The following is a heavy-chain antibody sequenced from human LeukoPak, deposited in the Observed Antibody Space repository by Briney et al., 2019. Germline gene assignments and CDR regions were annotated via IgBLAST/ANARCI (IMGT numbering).Heavy chain of an antibody. Sequence: ASETLSLTCTVSGGSISSSSYYWGWIRQPPGKGLEWIGSIYYSGSTYYNPSLKSRVTISVDTSKNQFSLKLTSVTAADTAVYYCARVLMVRGVHGYYYYMDVWGKGTTVTISS. D-gene: IGHD3-10*01. CDR2: IYYSGST. CDR1: GGSISSSSYY. J-gene: IGHJ6*03. CDR3: ARVLMVRGVHGYYYYMDV. V-gene: IGHV4-39*07.